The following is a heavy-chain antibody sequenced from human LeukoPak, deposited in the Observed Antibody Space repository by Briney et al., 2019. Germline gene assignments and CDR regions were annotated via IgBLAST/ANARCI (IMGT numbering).Heavy chain of an antibody. CDR1: GGTFSSYA. CDR2: IIPIFGTA. CDR3: ARGGARLLWFGESPSYGMDV. V-gene: IGHV1-69*13. J-gene: IGHJ6*04. Sequence: SVKVSCMASGGTFSSYAISGVRQAPGQGLEWMGGIIPIFGTANYAQKFQGRVTITADESTSTAYMELSSLRSEDTAVYYCARGGARLLWFGESPSYGMDVWGKGTTVTVSS. D-gene: IGHD3-10*01.